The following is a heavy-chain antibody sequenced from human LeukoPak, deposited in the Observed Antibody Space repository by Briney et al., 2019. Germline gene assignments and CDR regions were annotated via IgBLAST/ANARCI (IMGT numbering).Heavy chain of an antibody. CDR3: ARVMSASVWRSYGSYYYYYYMDI. Sequence: GGSLRLSCAASGFTFSSYWMSWVRQAPGKGLEWVANIKQVGCEKYSVDSVKGRFTISRDNAKNSLYMQMNSLRAEDTAVYYCARVMSASVWRSYGSYYYYYYMDIWGKGTTVTVSS. J-gene: IGHJ6*03. CDR2: IKQVGCEK. D-gene: IGHD3-16*01. V-gene: IGHV3-7*01. CDR1: GFTFSSYW.